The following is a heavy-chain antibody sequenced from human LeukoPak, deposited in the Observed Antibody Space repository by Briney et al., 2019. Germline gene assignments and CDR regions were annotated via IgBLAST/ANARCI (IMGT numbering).Heavy chain of an antibody. Sequence: SETLSLTCTVSGGSISSSSYYWGWIRQPPGKGLEWIGSIYYSGSTYYNPSLKSQVTISVDTSKNQFSLKLSSVTAADTAVYYCARGWKQLVPSYFDYWGQGTLVTVSS. CDR1: GGSISSSSYY. D-gene: IGHD6-13*01. V-gene: IGHV4-39*07. J-gene: IGHJ4*02. CDR3: ARGWKQLVPSYFDY. CDR2: IYYSGST.